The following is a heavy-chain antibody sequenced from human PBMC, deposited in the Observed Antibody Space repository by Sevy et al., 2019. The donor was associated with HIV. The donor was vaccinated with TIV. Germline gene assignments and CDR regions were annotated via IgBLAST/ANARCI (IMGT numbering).Heavy chain of an antibody. J-gene: IGHJ4*02. V-gene: IGHV3-7*04. CDR3: ARGGPYSGSYYESDY. Sequence: GGSLRLSCAASGFTFSSYWMSWVRQAPGKGLEWVANIKQDGSEKYYVDSVKGRFTISRDNAKNSLYLQMNSLRAEDTGVYYCARGGPYSGSYYESDYWGQGTLVTVSS. CDR1: GFTFSSYW. CDR2: IKQDGSEK. D-gene: IGHD1-26*01.